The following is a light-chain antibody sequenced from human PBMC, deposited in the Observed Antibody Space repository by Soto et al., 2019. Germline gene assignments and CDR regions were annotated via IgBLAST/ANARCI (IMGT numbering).Light chain of an antibody. J-gene: IGKJ1*01. CDR1: QSVSSN. Sequence: ETVMTQSPATLSVSPGEGATLSCRASQSVSSNLVWYQHRPGQAPRLLIYDTSNRATGIPDRFSGSGSGTDFTLTISRLEPEDFAVYYCQQYHSSPRTFGQGTKVDIK. V-gene: IGKV3D-15*01. CDR3: QQYHSSPRT. CDR2: DTS.